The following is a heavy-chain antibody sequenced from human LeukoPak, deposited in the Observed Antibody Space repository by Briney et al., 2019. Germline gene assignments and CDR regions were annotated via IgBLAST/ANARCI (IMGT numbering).Heavy chain of an antibody. V-gene: IGHV4-39*07. CDR3: ARSFGGSSWQKFDY. D-gene: IGHD6-13*01. CDR1: GVSISSSNSY. Sequence: SETLSLTCTVSGVSISSSNSYWGWIRQPPGKGLEWIGSIYYSGNTYYNASLKSQVSISIDTSKNQFSLNLTSVTAADTAMYYCARSFGGSSWQKFDYWGQGILVTVSS. CDR2: IYYSGNT. J-gene: IGHJ4*02.